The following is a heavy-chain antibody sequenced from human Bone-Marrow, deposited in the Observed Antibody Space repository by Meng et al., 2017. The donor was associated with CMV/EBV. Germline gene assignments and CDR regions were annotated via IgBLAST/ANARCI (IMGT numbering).Heavy chain of an antibody. V-gene: IGHV3-23*01. CDR2: ISGSGGST. Sequence: GESLKISCAASGFTFSSYAMSWVRQAPGKGLEWVSAISGSGGSTYYADSVKGRFTISRENSKNTLYLQMNSLRAEDTAVYYCARDQYYDFWSGYPYYYYLGMAFWG. CDR3: ARDQYYDFWSGYPYYYYLGMAF. D-gene: IGHD3-3*01. CDR1: GFTFSSYA. J-gene: IGHJ6*01.